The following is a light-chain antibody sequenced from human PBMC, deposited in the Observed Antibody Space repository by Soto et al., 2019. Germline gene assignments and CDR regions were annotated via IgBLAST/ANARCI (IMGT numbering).Light chain of an antibody. J-gene: IGLJ3*02. V-gene: IGLV2-11*01. CDR2: DVS. CDR1: SSDVGAYNY. CDR3: CSFAGSYTLGV. Sequence: QSALTQPRSVSGSPGQSVTISCTGSSSDVGAYNYVSWYQQHPGKAPKLMIYDVSKRPSGVPDRFSGSKSGNTASLTISGLQADDEADYYCCSFAGSYTLGVFGGGTKLTVL.